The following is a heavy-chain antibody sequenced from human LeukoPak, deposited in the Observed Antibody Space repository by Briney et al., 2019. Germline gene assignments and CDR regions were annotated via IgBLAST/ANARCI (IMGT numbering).Heavy chain of an antibody. J-gene: IGHJ4*02. V-gene: IGHV4-34*01. D-gene: IGHD3-10*01. Sequence: SETLSLTCAVYGGSFSGYYWSWIRQPPGKGLEWIGEINHSGSTNYNPSLKSRVTISVDTSKNQFSLKLSSVTAADTAVYYCARVRGTMVRGVINYWGPGTLVTVSS. CDR2: INHSGST. CDR1: GGSFSGYY. CDR3: ARVRGTMVRGVINY.